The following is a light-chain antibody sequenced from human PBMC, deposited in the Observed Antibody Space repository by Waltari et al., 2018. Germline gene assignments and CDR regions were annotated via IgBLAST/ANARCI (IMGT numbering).Light chain of an antibody. CDR2: GAS. J-gene: IGKJ1*01. CDR1: QRVSSSY. CDR3: QQYGSSPPT. V-gene: IGKV3-20*01. Sequence: EIVLTQSPGTLSLSPGERATLSCRASQRVSSSYLAWYQQKPGQAPRLLIYGASSRATGIPDRFRGSGSGTDFTLTISRLEPEDFAVYYCQQYGSSPPTFGQGTKVEIK.